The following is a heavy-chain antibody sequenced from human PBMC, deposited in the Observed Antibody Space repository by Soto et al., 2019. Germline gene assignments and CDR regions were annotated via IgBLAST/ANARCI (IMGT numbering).Heavy chain of an antibody. Sequence: ASVKVSCKASGYTFTSYYMHWVRQAPGQGLEWMGIINPSGGSTSYAQKFQGRVTMTRDTSTSTVYMELSSLRSEDTAVYYCATNRDMVRGVRGLAPWGQGTLVTVSS. CDR3: ATNRDMVRGVRGLAP. J-gene: IGHJ5*02. CDR2: INPSGGST. D-gene: IGHD3-10*01. CDR1: GYTFTSYY. V-gene: IGHV1-46*01.